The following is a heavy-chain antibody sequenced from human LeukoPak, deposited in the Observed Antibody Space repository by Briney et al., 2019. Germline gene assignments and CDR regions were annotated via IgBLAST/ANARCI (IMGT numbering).Heavy chain of an antibody. Sequence: GGSLRLSCAASGFIFSSYAMSWVRQAPGKGLEWVSSISGSGGSTYYADSVKGRFTISRDNSKNTLYLQMNGLRAEDTAVYYCAKDLSRAVAADWFDPWDQGSLVTVSS. CDR3: AKDLSRAVAADWFDP. CDR1: GFIFSSYA. V-gene: IGHV3-23*01. J-gene: IGHJ5*02. D-gene: IGHD6-19*01. CDR2: ISGSGGST.